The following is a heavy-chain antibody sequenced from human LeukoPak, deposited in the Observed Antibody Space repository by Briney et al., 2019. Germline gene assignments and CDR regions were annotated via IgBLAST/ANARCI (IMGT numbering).Heavy chain of an antibody. D-gene: IGHD6-19*01. CDR2: IRYDGSNK. J-gene: IGHJ6*03. CDR1: GFTFSSYG. Sequence: PGGSLRLSCAASGFTFSSYGMHWVRQAPGKALEWVAFIRYDGSNKYYADSVKGRFTISRDNSKNTLYLQMNSLRAEDTAVCYCAKDPAGYSSGWNGGYYYMDVWGKGTTVTVSS. CDR3: AKDPAGYSSGWNGGYYYMDV. V-gene: IGHV3-30*02.